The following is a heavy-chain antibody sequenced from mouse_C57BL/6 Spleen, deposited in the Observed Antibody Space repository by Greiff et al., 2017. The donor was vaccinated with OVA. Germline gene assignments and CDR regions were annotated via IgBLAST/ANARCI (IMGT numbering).Heavy chain of an antibody. D-gene: IGHD2-2*01. Sequence: QVQLQQSGAELVKPGASVKISCKASGYAFSSYWMNWVKQRPGKGLEWIGQIYPGDGDTNYNGKFKGKATLTADKSSSTAYMQLSSLTSEDSAVYFCARNYYGYYYAMDYWGQGTSVTVSS. CDR2: IYPGDGDT. CDR1: GYAFSSYW. V-gene: IGHV1-80*01. CDR3: ARNYYGYYYAMDY. J-gene: IGHJ4*01.